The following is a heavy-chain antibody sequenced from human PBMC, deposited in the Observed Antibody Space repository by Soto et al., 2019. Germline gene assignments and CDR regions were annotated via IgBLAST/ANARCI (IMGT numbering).Heavy chain of an antibody. CDR1: GDSVSSNSAA. V-gene: IGHV6-1*01. J-gene: IGHJ3*02. D-gene: IGHD2-8*01. CDR3: ARDNGDRHI. Sequence: QSQTLSLTCAISGDSVSSNSAAWNWIRQSPSRGLEWLGRTYYRSNGYNDYAVSVKSQITINPDPYKNQFSLQLNSVTPEDTAVYYCARDNGDRHIWGQGTMVTVSS. CDR2: TYYRSNGYN.